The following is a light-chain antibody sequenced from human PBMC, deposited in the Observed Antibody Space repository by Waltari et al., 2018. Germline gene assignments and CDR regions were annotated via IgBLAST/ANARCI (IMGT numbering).Light chain of an antibody. V-gene: IGKV1-39*01. Sequence: DIQMTQSPSSLSASVGDRVTITCRASQTISRYLNWYQQKPGKAPKLLIYTSSRLQSGVPSRFSGIGSGTDFTLTIISLQPEDFATYFCQQSSRTPFTFGPGTKVEI. J-gene: IGKJ3*01. CDR1: QTISRY. CDR2: TSS. CDR3: QQSSRTPFT.